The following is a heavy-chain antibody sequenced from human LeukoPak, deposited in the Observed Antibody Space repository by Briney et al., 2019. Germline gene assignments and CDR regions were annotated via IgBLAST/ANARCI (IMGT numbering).Heavy chain of an antibody. CDR1: GFTFSSYG. Sequence: PGRSLRLSCAASGFTFSSYGMHWVRQAPGKGLEWVAVISYDGSNKYYADSVKGRFTISRDNSKNTLYLQMNSLRAEDTAVYYCARDPGDDFWSGPHGGMDVWGQGTTVTVSS. CDR3: ARDPGDDFWSGPHGGMDV. V-gene: IGHV3-30*19. CDR2: ISYDGSNK. J-gene: IGHJ6*02. D-gene: IGHD3-3*01.